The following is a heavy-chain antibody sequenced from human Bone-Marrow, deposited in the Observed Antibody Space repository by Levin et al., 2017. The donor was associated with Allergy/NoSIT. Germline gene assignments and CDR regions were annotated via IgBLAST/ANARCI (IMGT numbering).Heavy chain of an antibody. D-gene: IGHD2-15*01. V-gene: IGHV1-24*01. CDR3: ATGGVAATPFRFGYYFDY. CDR2: FDPEDGET. CDR1: GYTLTELS. Sequence: GGSLRLSCKVSGYTLTELSMHWVRQAPGKGLEWMGGFDPEDGETIYAQKFQGRVTMTEDTSTDTAYMELSSLRSEDTAVYYCATGGVAATPFRFGYYFDYWGQGTLVTVSS. J-gene: IGHJ4*02.